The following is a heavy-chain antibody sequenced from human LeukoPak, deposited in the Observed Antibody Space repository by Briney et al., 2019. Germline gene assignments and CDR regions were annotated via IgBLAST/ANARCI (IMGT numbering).Heavy chain of an antibody. Sequence: SETLSLTCTVSGGSISSYYWSWIRQPPGKGLEWIGYIYYSGSTNYNPSLKSRVTISVDTSKNQFSLKLSSVTAADTAVYYCARRALRYFDWGDYYYGMDVWGQGTTVTVSS. J-gene: IGHJ6*02. V-gene: IGHV4-59*01. D-gene: IGHD3-9*01. CDR1: GGSISSYY. CDR2: IYYSGST. CDR3: ARRALRYFDWGDYYYGMDV.